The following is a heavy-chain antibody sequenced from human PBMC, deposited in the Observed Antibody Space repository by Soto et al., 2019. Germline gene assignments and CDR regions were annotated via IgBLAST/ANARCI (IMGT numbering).Heavy chain of an antibody. CDR2: INFDGSST. D-gene: IGHD6-19*01. Sequence: VQLVESGGGLVQPGGSLRLSCAASGFTFSNYWMHWVRQAPGKGLVWVSRINFDGSSTSYADSVKGRFTISRDNAKNRRDLQRNSLRAEGTAVYYCAGVGGGWYYTNFDYWCQGALVTVSS. CDR1: GFTFSNYW. CDR3: AGVGGGWYYTNFDY. J-gene: IGHJ4*02. V-gene: IGHV3-74*01.